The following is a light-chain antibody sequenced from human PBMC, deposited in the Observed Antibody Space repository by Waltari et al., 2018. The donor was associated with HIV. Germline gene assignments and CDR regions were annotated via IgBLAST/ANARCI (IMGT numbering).Light chain of an antibody. CDR3: QQYYSYPLT. J-gene: IGKJ5*01. V-gene: IGKV1-8*01. CDR1: QCISNH. Sequence: AIRMTQSPSSFSASKGDIVTITCRANQCISNHLAWYQQKPGKAPRLLISGASTLQNEVPSRFSGSASGTDFTLTINCLQSDDFSTYYCQQYYSYPLTFGQGTRLDIK. CDR2: GAS.